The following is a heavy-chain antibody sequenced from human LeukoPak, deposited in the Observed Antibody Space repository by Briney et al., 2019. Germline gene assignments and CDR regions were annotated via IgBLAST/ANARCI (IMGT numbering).Heavy chain of an antibody. V-gene: IGHV3-11*01. D-gene: IGHD3-9*01. Sequence: PGGSLRLSCAASGFTSSDNFMSWIRQAPGKGLEWVSYISKSDSTTYYADTVKGRFTISRDSAKNSVYLYMNSLRAEDTAVYYCARGLRYFDWLSKAFDIWGQGTMVTVSS. CDR2: ISKSDSTT. CDR3: ARGLRYFDWLSKAFDI. J-gene: IGHJ3*02. CDR1: GFTSSDNF.